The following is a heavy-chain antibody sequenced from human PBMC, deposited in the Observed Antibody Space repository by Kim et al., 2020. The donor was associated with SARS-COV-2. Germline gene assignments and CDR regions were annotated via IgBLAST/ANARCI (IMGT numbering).Heavy chain of an antibody. CDR3: AKGVSGAVAKWFDP. D-gene: IGHD6-19*01. V-gene: IGHV3-30*18. J-gene: IGHJ5*02. Sequence: GGSLRLSCAASGFTFSSYGMHWVRQAPGKGLEWVAVISYDGSNKYYADSVKGRFTISRDNSKNTLYLQMNSLRAEDTAVYYCAKGVSGAVAKWFDPWGQGTLVTVSS. CDR1: GFTFSSYG. CDR2: ISYDGSNK.